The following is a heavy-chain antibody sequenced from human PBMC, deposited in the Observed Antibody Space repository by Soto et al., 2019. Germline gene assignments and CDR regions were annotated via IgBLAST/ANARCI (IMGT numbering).Heavy chain of an antibody. D-gene: IGHD1-26*01. CDR2: ILSDGSNK. CDR1: GFTLSNHA. Sequence: QVQLVESGGGVVQPGRSLRLSCAVSGFTLSNHAMHWVRQAPGKGLEWVALILSDGSNKYYADSVKGRFTTSRDNSKNTMYLQMNSLSVEDTAVYYCARDDEGGSDCDLGYWGQGALVTVYS. V-gene: IGHV3-30-3*01. CDR3: ARDDEGGSDCDLGY. J-gene: IGHJ4*02.